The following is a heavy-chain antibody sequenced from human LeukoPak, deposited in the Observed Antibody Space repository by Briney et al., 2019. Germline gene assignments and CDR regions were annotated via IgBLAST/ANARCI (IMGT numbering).Heavy chain of an antibody. J-gene: IGHJ4*02. CDR3: AKSYDFWSLNY. CDR1: GYTFTSYG. CDR2: ISAYNGNT. Sequence: ASVKVSCKASGYTFTSYGISWVRQAPGQGLEWMGWISAYNGNTNYAQKLQGRVTMTTDTSTSTAYMELSSLRSEDTAVYYCAKSYDFWSLNYWGQGTQVTVSS. D-gene: IGHD3-3*01. V-gene: IGHV1-18*01.